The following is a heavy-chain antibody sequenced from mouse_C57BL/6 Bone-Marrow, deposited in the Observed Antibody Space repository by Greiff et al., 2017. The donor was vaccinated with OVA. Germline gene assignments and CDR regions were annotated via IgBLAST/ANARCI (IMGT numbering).Heavy chain of an antibody. J-gene: IGHJ2*01. V-gene: IGHV2-2*01. D-gene: IGHD2-10*02. Sequence: VQLQQSGPGLVQPSQSLSITCTVSGFSLTSYGVHWVRQSPGKGLEWLGVIWSGGSTDYNAAFISRLSISKDNSKSHVFFKMNSLQADDTAIYYCARGSMYYFDYWGQGTTLTVSS. CDR2: IWSGGST. CDR1: GFSLTSYG. CDR3: ARGSMYYFDY.